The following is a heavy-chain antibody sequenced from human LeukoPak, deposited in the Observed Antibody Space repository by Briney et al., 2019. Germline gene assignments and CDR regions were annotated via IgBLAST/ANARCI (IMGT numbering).Heavy chain of an antibody. CDR1: GGXXXSGSYY. CDR3: ARAYRGYGSFDL. Sequence: TXTXXGGXXXSGSYYWNWIRQPAGKGLEWIGRIYSSDSTNYTPSLKSRVTISVDTSKNQFSLKLSSMTAADTAVYYCARAYRGYGSFDLWGRGTLVTVSS. J-gene: IGHJ2*01. D-gene: IGHD2-2*03. V-gene: IGHV4-61*02. CDR2: IYSSDST.